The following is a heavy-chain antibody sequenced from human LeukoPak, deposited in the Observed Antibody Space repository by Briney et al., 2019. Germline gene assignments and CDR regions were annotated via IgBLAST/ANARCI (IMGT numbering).Heavy chain of an antibody. CDR1: GFTFSSYS. Sequence: GGSLRLSCAASGFTFSSYSMNWVRQAPGKGLEWVSYISSSSSTIYYADSVKGRFTISRDNSKNTLYLQMSSLRAEDTAVYYCVKSGIKGYYYDSSGYYWGQGTLVTVSS. CDR2: ISSSSSTI. D-gene: IGHD3-22*01. V-gene: IGHV3-48*01. J-gene: IGHJ4*02. CDR3: VKSGIKGYYYDSSGYY.